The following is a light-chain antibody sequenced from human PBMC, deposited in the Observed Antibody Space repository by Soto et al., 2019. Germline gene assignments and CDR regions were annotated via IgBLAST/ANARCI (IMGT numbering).Light chain of an antibody. CDR2: AAS. Sequence: DIQMTPSPSSMSASVGDRVTITCRASQGISSWLAWYQQKPGRAPKLLIYAASRLQGGVPLRFSGSGSGTEFTLSISSLQPEDVATYYCQQLDSFPLTFGQGTRLEI. CDR3: QQLDSFPLT. CDR1: QGISSW. J-gene: IGKJ5*01. V-gene: IGKV1-12*01.